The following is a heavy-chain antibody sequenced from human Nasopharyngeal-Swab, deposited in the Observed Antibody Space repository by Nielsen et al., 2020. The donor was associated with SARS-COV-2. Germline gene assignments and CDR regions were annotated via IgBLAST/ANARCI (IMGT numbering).Heavy chain of an antibody. J-gene: IGHJ5*02. D-gene: IGHD3-10*01. CDR1: GGSISSYY. V-gene: IGHV4-4*07. CDR2: IYYSGST. Sequence: SETLSLTCTVSGGSISSYYWSWIRQPAGKGLEWIGSIYYSGSTYYNPSLKSRVTISVDTSKNQFSLKLSSVTAADTAVYYCARDSHGFGELLIRWFDPWGQGTLVTVSS. CDR3: ARDSHGFGELLIRWFDP.